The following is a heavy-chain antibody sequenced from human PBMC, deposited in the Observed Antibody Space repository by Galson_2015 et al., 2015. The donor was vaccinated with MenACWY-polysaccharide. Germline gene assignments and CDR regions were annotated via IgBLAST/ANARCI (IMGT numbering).Heavy chain of an antibody. CDR1: GFTFSSYW. D-gene: IGHD6-19*01. V-gene: IGHV3-7*01. J-gene: IGHJ4*02. Sequence: SLRLSCAASGFTFSSYWMSWVRQAPGKGLEWVANIKQDGSEKYYVDSVKGRFTISRDNAKNSLYLQMNSLRAEDTAVYYCASGLWLVPFDYWGQGTLVTVSS. CDR3: ASGLWLVPFDY. CDR2: IKQDGSEK.